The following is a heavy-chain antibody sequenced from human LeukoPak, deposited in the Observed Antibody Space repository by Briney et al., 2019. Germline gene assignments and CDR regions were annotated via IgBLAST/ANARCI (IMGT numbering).Heavy chain of an antibody. V-gene: IGHV4-59*01. CDR1: GGSISSYY. Sequence: SETLSLTCTVSGGSISSYYWSWIRQPPGKGLEWIGFIYYSGTTNYNPSLKSRVTISVDTSKNQFSLKLTSVTAADTAVYYCAREVVAAPGTVDYWGQGTLVTVSS. D-gene: IGHD6-13*01. J-gene: IGHJ4*02. CDR3: AREVVAAPGTVDY. CDR2: IYYSGTT.